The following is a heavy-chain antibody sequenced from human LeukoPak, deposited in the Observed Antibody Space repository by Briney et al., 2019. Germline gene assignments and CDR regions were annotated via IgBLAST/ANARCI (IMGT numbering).Heavy chain of an antibody. CDR3: AKVETGPTRGYYFDY. J-gene: IGHJ4*02. CDR1: GFNFSRYT. V-gene: IGHV3-21*01. CDR2: ISSSSSYI. D-gene: IGHD3-9*01. Sequence: GGSLRLSCAASGFNFSRYTMKWVRQAPGKGREWVSSISSSSSYIYHADSVKGRFTISRDNAKNSLYLQMNSLRAEDTAAYYCAKVETGPTRGYYFDYWGQGTLVTVSS.